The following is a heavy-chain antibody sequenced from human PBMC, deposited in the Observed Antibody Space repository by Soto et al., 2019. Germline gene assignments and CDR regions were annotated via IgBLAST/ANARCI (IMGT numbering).Heavy chain of an antibody. V-gene: IGHV3-66*01. CDR3: ARASRNYYDSSGYLYYFDY. CDR2: IYSGGST. CDR1: GFTVSSNY. D-gene: IGHD3-22*01. Sequence: EVQLVESGGGLVQPGGSLRLSCAASGFTVSSNYMSWVRQAPGKGLEWVSVIYSGGSTYYADSGKGRFTISRDNSKNTLYLQMNSLRADVTALYYCARASRNYYDSSGYLYYFDYWGQGTLVTVSS. J-gene: IGHJ4*02.